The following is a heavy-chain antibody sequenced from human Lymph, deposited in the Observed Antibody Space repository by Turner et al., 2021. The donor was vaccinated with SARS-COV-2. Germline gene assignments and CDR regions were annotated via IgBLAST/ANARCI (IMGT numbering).Heavy chain of an antibody. CDR2: INPNSGGT. CDR3: AISRDLQSMVRGVDPFDY. CDR1: GYTFTGYS. J-gene: IGHJ4*02. Sequence: QVQLVQSGAEVKKPGASVKVSCQAAGYTFTGYSIHWVRQAPGQGLAWMGCINPNSGGTNYAQRFQVRFTMTRDTSLSTAYMQLSRLRSDDTAVYYFAISRDLQSMVRGVDPFDYWGQGTLVTVSS. D-gene: IGHD3-10*01. V-gene: IGHV1-2*02.